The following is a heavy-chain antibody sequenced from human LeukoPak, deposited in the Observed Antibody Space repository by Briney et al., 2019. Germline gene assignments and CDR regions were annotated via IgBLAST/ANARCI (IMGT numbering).Heavy chain of an antibody. J-gene: IGHJ3*02. Sequence: GASVKVSCKASGYTFTSYGISWVRQAPGQGLEWMGWISAYNGNTNYAQKLQGRVTMTTDTSTSTAYMELRSLRSDDTAVYYCARDRPVLRHFDWLFNPDAFDIWGQETMVTVSS. V-gene: IGHV1-18*01. CDR2: ISAYNGNT. CDR1: GYTFTSYG. CDR3: ARDRPVLRHFDWLFNPDAFDI. D-gene: IGHD3-9*01.